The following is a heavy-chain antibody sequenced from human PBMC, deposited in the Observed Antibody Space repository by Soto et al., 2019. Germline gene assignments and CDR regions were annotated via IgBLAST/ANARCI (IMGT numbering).Heavy chain of an antibody. Sequence: AGGSLRLSCVTYGLTFTDYWMSWVRQAPGKGLEWVANIKQDESEKNYLDSVKGRFTISRDNAKNSLYLQMNSLRAEDTAVYYCASDRFRGTYYLRGVTYFFEEWGQGAPVTVSS. J-gene: IGHJ4*02. V-gene: IGHV3-7*03. D-gene: IGHD1-26*01. CDR3: ASDRFRGTYYLRGVTYFFEE. CDR1: GLTFTDYW. CDR2: IKQDESEK.